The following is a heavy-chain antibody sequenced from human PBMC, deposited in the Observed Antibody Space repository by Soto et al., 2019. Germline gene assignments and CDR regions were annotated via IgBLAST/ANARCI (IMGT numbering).Heavy chain of an antibody. CDR3: ARAKGGYVPLGYYYGMDV. V-gene: IGHV3-11*01. D-gene: IGHD5-18*01. J-gene: IGHJ6*02. Sequence: RGYLRLSCAASGFTFSDYYMSWIRQAPGKGLEWVSYISSSGSTIYYADSVKGRFTISRDNAKNSLYLQMNSLRAEDTAVYYCARAKGGYVPLGYYYGMDVWGQATTVSV. CDR1: GFTFSDYY. CDR2: ISSSGSTI.